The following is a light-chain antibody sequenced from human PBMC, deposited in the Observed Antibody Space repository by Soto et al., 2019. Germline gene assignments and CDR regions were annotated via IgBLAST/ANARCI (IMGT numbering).Light chain of an antibody. Sequence: QSVLTQPASVSGSPGQSITISCTGTSSGSYNFVSWYQQHPGKAPKLMIYEGTKRPSGVSNRFSGSKSGNTASLTISGLQAEDEADYYCSSSAGTYSFVVFGGGTKLTVL. CDR2: EGT. CDR1: SSGSYNF. CDR3: SSSAGTYSFVV. V-gene: IGLV2-23*01. J-gene: IGLJ2*01.